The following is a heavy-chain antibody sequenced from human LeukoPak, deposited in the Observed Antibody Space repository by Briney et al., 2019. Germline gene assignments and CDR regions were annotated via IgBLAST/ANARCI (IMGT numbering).Heavy chain of an antibody. D-gene: IGHD3-22*01. CDR1: GYTFTSYG. V-gene: IGHV1-18*01. CDR2: MSAYNGNT. Sequence: ASVKVSCKASGYTFTSYGISWVRQAPGQGLEWMGWMSAYNGNTNYAQKLQGRVTMTTDTSTSTAYMELRSLRSDDTAVYYCARDYYDSGGYFPTDAFDIWGQGTMVTVSS. CDR3: ARDYYDSGGYFPTDAFDI. J-gene: IGHJ3*02.